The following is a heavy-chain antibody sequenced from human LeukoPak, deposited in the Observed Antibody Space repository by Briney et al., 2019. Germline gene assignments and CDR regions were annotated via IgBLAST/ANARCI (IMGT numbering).Heavy chain of an antibody. J-gene: IGHJ4*02. D-gene: IGHD3-22*01. Sequence: GGSLRLSCAASGFTFSSYAMHWVRQAPGKGLEWVAVISYDGSNKYYADSVKGRFTISRDNSKNTLYLQMNSLRAEDTAVYYCASGPSYVYYYDSSGYHQFDYWGQGTLVTVSS. CDR1: GFTFSSYA. V-gene: IGHV3-30-3*01. CDR3: ASGPSYVYYYDSSGYHQFDY. CDR2: ISYDGSNK.